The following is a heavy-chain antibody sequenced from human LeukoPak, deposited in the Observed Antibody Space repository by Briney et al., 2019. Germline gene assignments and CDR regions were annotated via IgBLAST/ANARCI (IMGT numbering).Heavy chain of an antibody. CDR2: IYPGDSDT. Sequence: GESLKISCKGSGYSFSSYWIGWVRQMPGKGLEWMGIIYPGDSDTRYSPSFQGQVTISADKSVSTAYLQWSSLKALDTAMYYCARSLYYDSSGYYPDAFDIWGQGTMATVSS. J-gene: IGHJ3*02. V-gene: IGHV5-51*01. CDR1: GYSFSSYW. CDR3: ARSLYYDSSGYYPDAFDI. D-gene: IGHD3-22*01.